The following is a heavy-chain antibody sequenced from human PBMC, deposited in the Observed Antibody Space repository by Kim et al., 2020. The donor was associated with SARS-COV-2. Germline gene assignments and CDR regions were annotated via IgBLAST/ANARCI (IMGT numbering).Heavy chain of an antibody. V-gene: IGHV1-2*04. CDR1: GYTFTGYY. J-gene: IGHJ4*02. CDR2: INPNSGGT. D-gene: IGHD3-9*01. Sequence: ASVKVSCKASGYTFTGYYMHWVRQAPGQGLEWMGWINPNSGGTNYAQKFQGWVTMTRDTSISTAYMELSRLRSDDTAVYYCARGGGLRYFDWLSPQHHFDNWGQGTLVTVSS. CDR3: ARGGGLRYFDWLSPQHHFDN.